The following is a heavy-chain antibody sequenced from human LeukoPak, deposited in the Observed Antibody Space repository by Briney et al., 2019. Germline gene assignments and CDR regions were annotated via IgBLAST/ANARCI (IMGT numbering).Heavy chain of an antibody. V-gene: IGHV1-3*01. CDR1: GYTFTSYA. Sequence: ASVKVSCKASGYTFTSYAMHWVRQAPGQRLEWMGWINAGNGNTKYSQKFQGRVTITRDTSASTAYMELSSLRSEDTAVYYCGGSFMVRGVISYWGQGTLVTVSS. CDR3: GGSFMVRGVISY. CDR2: INAGNGNT. D-gene: IGHD3-10*01. J-gene: IGHJ4*02.